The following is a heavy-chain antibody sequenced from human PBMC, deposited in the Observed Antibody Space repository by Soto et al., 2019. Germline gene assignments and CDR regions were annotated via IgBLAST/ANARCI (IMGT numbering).Heavy chain of an antibody. CDR1: GFSLSTSGVG. CDR2: IYWDDDK. V-gene: IGHV2-5*02. Sequence: QITLKESGPTLVKPTQTLTLTCTFSGFSLSTSGVGVGWIRQPPGKALEWLALIYWDDDKRYSPSLKSRLTITKDTPKNPGGLKMTNMDPVGTATYFCAHRAPPVVGVAATQFDYWGQGTLVTVSS. D-gene: IGHD2-15*01. J-gene: IGHJ4*02. CDR3: AHRAPPVVGVAATQFDY.